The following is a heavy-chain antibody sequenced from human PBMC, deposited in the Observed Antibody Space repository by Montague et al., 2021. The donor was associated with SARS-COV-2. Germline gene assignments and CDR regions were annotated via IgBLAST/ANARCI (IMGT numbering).Heavy chain of an antibody. CDR2: ISYSGGA. J-gene: IGHJ4*02. CDR3: ARAGHAYDRSGYWNFFDS. V-gene: IGHV4-59*01. D-gene: IGHD3-22*01. Sequence: SETLSLTCTVSGGSLSTYYWTWIRQPPGKGLEWIGYISYSGGANYNPSLESRVTISSDTPKNQFSLNMRSVTAADTAVYYCARAGHAYDRSGYWNFFDSWGQGTLVTVSS. CDR1: GGSLSTYY.